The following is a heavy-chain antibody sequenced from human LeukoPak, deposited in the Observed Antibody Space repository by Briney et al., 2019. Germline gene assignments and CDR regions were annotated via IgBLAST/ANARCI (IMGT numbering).Heavy chain of an antibody. Sequence: GGSLRLSCAASGFTFSSYAMSWVRQVPGKGLEWVGRIRSNSDGGTIDYAAPVKGRFALSRDDSKNTLYLQMNSLQTEDTAVYYCATDFYDTTWGQGTLVTVSS. CDR3: ATDFYDTT. D-gene: IGHD3-22*01. V-gene: IGHV3-15*01. CDR2: IRSNSDGGTI. J-gene: IGHJ5*02. CDR1: GFTFSSYA.